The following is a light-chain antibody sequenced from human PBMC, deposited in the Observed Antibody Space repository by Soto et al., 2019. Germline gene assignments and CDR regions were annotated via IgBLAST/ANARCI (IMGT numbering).Light chain of an antibody. J-gene: IGKJ1*01. V-gene: IGKV3-15*01. CDR3: QQYYKLPWT. CDR1: QSVSSN. Sequence: EIVLTQSPATLSVSPGERATLSCRASQSVSSNLAWYQQKPGQAPRLLIFGASTRATGIPARFSGSGSGTKFTLTISSLQSEDFAVYYCQQYYKLPWTFGQGTKVDIK. CDR2: GAS.